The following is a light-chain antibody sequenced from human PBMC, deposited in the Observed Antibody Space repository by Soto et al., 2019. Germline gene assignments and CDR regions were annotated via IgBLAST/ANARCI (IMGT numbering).Light chain of an antibody. V-gene: IGKV3-15*01. J-gene: IGKJ1*01. CDR3: QQYNNWPRT. CDR1: QSISSS. Sequence: EIVLTQSPGIPSLSPGARASLSCGASQSISSSFLAWYQQKPGQAPRLLIYGASTRATGIPARFSGSGSGTEFTLTISGLQTEDFAAYYCQQYNNWPRTFGQGTKVDI. CDR2: GAS.